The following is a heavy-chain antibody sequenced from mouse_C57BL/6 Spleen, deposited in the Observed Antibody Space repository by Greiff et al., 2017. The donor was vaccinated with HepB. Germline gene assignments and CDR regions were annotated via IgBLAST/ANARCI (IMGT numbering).Heavy chain of an antibody. Sequence: VQLKQSGPVLVKPGASVKMSCKASGYTFTDYYMNWVKQSHGKSLEWIGVINPYNGGTSYNQKFKGKATLTVDKSSSTAYMELNSLTSEDSAVYYCAREGTVVASFDYWGQGTTLTVSS. CDR3: AREGTVVASFDY. CDR1: GYTFTDYY. V-gene: IGHV1-19*01. CDR2: INPYNGGT. J-gene: IGHJ2*01. D-gene: IGHD1-1*01.